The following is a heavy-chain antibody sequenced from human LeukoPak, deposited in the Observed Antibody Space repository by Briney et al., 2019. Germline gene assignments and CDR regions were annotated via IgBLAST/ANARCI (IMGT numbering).Heavy chain of an antibody. CDR1: GYTFTSYY. Sequence: GASVKVSCKASGYTFTSYYMHWVRQAPGQGLEWMGIINPSGGSTSYAQKFQGRVTMTRDTSTSTVYMELSSLRAEDTAVYYCAKAPPYKHYFDYWGQGTLVTVSS. J-gene: IGHJ4*02. D-gene: IGHD1-1*01. V-gene: IGHV1-46*01. CDR3: AKAPPYKHYFDY. CDR2: INPSGGST.